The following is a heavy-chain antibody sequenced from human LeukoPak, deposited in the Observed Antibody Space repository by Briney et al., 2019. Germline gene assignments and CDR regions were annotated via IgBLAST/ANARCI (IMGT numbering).Heavy chain of an antibody. D-gene: IGHD6-13*01. J-gene: IGHJ4*02. Sequence: GGSLRLSCAASGFTFSSYGMHWVRQAPGKGLEWVAFIRYDGSNKYYADSVKGRFTISRDNSKNTLYLQMNSLRAEDTAVYYCAKDYWYGSSHLDYWGQGTLVTVSS. CDR1: GFTFSSYG. CDR3: AKDYWYGSSHLDY. V-gene: IGHV3-30*02. CDR2: IRYDGSNK.